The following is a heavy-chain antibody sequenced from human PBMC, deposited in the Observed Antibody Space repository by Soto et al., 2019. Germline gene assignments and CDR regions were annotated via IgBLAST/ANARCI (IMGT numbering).Heavy chain of an antibody. V-gene: IGHV1-2*02. CDR3: ARGGRIGSGFEEGLDY. CDR2: VNPNSGAT. Sequence: QVQLVQSGAEVKKPGASVKVSRKASGYTFTGYYMHWVRQAPGQGLEWMGWVNPNSGATNYAQKFQGRVTMSGGTTITTAYMELSRLRSDDTAVYFCARGGRIGSGFEEGLDYWGQGTLVTVSS. D-gene: IGHD5-12*01. J-gene: IGHJ4*02. CDR1: GYTFTGYY.